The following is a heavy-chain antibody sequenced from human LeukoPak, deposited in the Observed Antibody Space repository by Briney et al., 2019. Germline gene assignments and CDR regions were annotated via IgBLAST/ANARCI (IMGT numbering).Heavy chain of an antibody. V-gene: IGHV6-1*01. D-gene: IGHD6-13*01. CDR1: GDSVSSNSAT. Sequence: SQTLSLTCAISGDSVSSNSATWTWIRQSPSRGLEWLVRTYYRSKWYNDYAVSVKSRMTINPDTSKNQFSLQLNSVTPEDTAVYYCARGSSSSSWYFDYWGQGTLVTVSS. J-gene: IGHJ4*02. CDR2: TYYRSKWYN. CDR3: ARGSSSSSWYFDY.